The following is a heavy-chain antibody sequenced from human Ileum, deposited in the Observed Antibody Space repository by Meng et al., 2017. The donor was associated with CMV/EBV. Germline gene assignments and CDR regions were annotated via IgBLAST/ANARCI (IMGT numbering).Heavy chain of an antibody. Sequence: GGSLRLSCAVSGFTSHDHGLHWVRQAPGKGLEWVSGIIWSSGMTGYADSVKGRFTLSRDNGENSLYLEMDSLRVGDTAVYYCVGDINPGGAKRWGQGTRVTVSS. V-gene: IGHV3-9*02. CDR3: VGDINPGGAKR. CDR2: IIWSSGMT. CDR1: GFTSHDHG. J-gene: IGHJ4*02. D-gene: IGHD1-14*01.